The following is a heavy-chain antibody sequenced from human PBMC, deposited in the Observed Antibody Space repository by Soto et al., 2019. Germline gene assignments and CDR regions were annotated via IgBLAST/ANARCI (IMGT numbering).Heavy chain of an antibody. CDR3: GRGRYSSSWSDY. D-gene: IGHD6-13*01. V-gene: IGHV4-34*01. J-gene: IGHJ4*02. CDR2: INHSGST. Sequence: QVQLQQWGAGLLKPSETLSLTCAVYGGSFSGYYWSWIRQPPGKGLEWIGEINHSGSTNYNPSLKSRVTISVDTSKNQFSLKLSSVTAADTAVYYCGRGRYSSSWSDYWGQGTLVTVSS. CDR1: GGSFSGYY.